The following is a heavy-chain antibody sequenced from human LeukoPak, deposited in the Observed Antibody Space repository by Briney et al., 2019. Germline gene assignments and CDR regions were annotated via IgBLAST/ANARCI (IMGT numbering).Heavy chain of an antibody. Sequence: GGSLRLSCAASGFTVSSTYMSWVRQAPGKGLEWVSVIYSGGNIYYIDSVKGRFTISRDNSKNTLYLQMNSLRAEDTAVYYCARLGPAANTYYYYYGMDVWGQGTTVTVSS. CDR2: IYSGGNI. V-gene: IGHV3-53*01. CDR3: ARLGPAANTYYYYYGMDV. J-gene: IGHJ6*02. D-gene: IGHD2-2*01. CDR1: GFTVSSTY.